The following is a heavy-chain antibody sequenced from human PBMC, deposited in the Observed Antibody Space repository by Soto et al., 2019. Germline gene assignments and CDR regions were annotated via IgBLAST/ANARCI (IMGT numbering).Heavy chain of an antibody. V-gene: IGHV3-30*18. CDR3: AKDRRSSWKGTTGHWFDP. CDR1: GFTFSSYG. D-gene: IGHD6-13*01. CDR2: ISYDGSNK. J-gene: IGHJ5*02. Sequence: QVQLVESGGGVVQPGRSLRLSCAASGFTFSSYGMHWVRQAPGKGLEWVAVISYDGSNKYYADSVKGRFTISRDNSKNTLYMQMSSLRAEYTAVYYCAKDRRSSWKGTTGHWFDPWGQGTLVTVSS.